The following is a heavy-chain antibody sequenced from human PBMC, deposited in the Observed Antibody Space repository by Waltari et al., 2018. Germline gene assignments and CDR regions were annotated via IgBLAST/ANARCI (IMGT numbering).Heavy chain of an antibody. V-gene: IGHV4-59*11. CDR3: ASSSGYSSSWGVWFDP. CDR1: GGSISSHY. D-gene: IGHD6-13*01. Sequence: QVQLQESGPGLVKPSETLSLTCTVSGGSISSHYWSWLRHPTGKGLEWIGYIYYSGSTNYNPSLKSRVTISVDTSKNQFSLKLSSVTAADTAVYYCASSSGYSSSWGVWFDPWGQGTLVTVSS. CDR2: IYYSGST. J-gene: IGHJ5*02.